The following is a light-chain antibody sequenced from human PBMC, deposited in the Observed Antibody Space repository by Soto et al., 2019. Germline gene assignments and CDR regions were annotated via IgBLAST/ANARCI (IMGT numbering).Light chain of an antibody. Sequence: IQMTQSPSTLSASVGDRITITCRASQSINSWLAWYQQKPGKAPKLLIYAASSLQSGVPSRFSGSGSGTDFTLTISSLQPEDFATYYCQQSYSTPSITFGQGTRLEIK. V-gene: IGKV1-39*01. CDR3: QQSYSTPSIT. CDR2: AAS. J-gene: IGKJ5*01. CDR1: QSINSW.